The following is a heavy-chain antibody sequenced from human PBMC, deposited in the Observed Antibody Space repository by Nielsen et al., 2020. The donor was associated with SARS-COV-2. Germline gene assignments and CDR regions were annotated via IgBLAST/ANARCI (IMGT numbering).Heavy chain of an antibody. J-gene: IGHJ4*01. CDR3: AKDIRSRFNSGWYYFDD. D-gene: IGHD6-19*01. CDR2: HGCDDSA. V-gene: IGHV3-23*01. Sequence: GEALKLSCAASGFSFRDFCMDWDRQAPREGPELLLTHGCDDSAHYADPVKGRFTISRENSKNTLHLQMNSLRADDTAVYYCAKDIRSRFNSGWYYFDDWVRGTLFAVS. CDR1: GFSFRDFC.